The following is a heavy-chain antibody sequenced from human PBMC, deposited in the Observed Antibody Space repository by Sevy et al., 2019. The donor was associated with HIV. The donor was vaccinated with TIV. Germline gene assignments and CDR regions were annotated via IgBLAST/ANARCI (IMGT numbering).Heavy chain of an antibody. J-gene: IGHJ6*03. Sequence: GGSLRLSCAASGFTFSSYAMSWVRQAPGKGLEWVSAISGSGGSTYHADSVQGRFTISRDNSKNTLYLQMNSLRAEDTAVYYCAKDLRITIFGVVIDYYMDVWGKGTTVTVSS. CDR2: ISGSGGST. CDR1: GFTFSSYA. D-gene: IGHD3-3*01. CDR3: AKDLRITIFGVVIDYYMDV. V-gene: IGHV3-23*01.